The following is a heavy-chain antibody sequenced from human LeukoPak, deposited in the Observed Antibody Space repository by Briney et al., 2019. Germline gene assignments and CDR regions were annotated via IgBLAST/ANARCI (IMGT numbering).Heavy chain of an antibody. CDR3: GGVGGGLRGGGVRVYYFDY. CDR2: IYYSGST. V-gene: IGHV4-39*07. J-gene: IGHJ4*02. D-gene: IGHD3-16*01. Sequence: SETLSLTCTVSGGSISSSSNYWGWIRQPPGKGLEWIGSIYYSGSTYYNPSLKSRVTISVDTSKNQFSLKLSSVTAADTAVYYCGGVGGGLRGGGVRVYYFDYWGQGTLVTVSS. CDR1: GGSISSSSNY.